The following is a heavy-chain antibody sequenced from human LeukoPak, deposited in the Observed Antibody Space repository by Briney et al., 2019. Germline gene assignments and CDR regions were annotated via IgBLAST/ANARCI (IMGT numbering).Heavy chain of an antibody. CDR3: ARVNYDYYCYLDV. CDR2: IYYSGST. Sequence: TSETLSLTCTVSGGSISSGDYYWSWIRQPPGKGLEGIGYIYYSGSTYYNPSLKSRVTISVDTSKNQFSLQLSSVTAADTAVYYCARVNYDYYCYLDVWGKGTLVTVSS. J-gene: IGHJ6*03. V-gene: IGHV4-30-4*08. CDR1: GGSISSGDYY. D-gene: IGHD4-23*01.